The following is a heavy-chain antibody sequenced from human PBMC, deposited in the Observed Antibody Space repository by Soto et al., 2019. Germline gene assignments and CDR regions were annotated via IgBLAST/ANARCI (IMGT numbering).Heavy chain of an antibody. V-gene: IGHV3-73*02. CDR3: TRRYFYDSSGYYMDDY. D-gene: IGHD3-22*01. CDR2: IRSKASSYAT. CDR1: GFTFSGSA. J-gene: IGHJ4*02. Sequence: EVQLVESGGGLVQPGGSLKLSCAASGFTFSGSAMHWVRQASGKGLEWVGRIRSKASSYATSDDASVKGSFTISRDDSKTTAYLQMNSMRTEDTAVYYCTRRYFYDSSGYYMDDYWGQGTLVTVSS.